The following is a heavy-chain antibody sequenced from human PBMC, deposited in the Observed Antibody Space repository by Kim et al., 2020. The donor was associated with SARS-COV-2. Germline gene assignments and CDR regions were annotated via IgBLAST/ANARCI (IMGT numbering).Heavy chain of an antibody. V-gene: IGHV4-59*01. J-gene: IGHJ4*02. D-gene: IGHD3-10*01. Sequence: SLKSRVTISGDTSKNPFSLKLSSVTAADTAVYYCARAITMVRGVIFYFDYWGQGTLVTVSS. CDR3: ARAITMVRGVIFYFDY.